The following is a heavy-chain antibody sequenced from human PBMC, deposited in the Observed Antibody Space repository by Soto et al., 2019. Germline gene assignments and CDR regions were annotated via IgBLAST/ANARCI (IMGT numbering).Heavy chain of an antibody. D-gene: IGHD6-13*01. J-gene: IGHJ5*02. CDR3: ARERSAAGTGWFDP. Sequence: QVQLVQSGAEVKKPGASVKVSCKASGYTFTSYDINWVRQATGQGLEWMGWMNPNSGNTGYAQKFQGRVTMTRNTXXSTAYMERSSLRSEDTAVYYCARERSAAGTGWFDPWGQGTLVTVSS. CDR2: MNPNSGNT. V-gene: IGHV1-8*01. CDR1: GYTFTSYD.